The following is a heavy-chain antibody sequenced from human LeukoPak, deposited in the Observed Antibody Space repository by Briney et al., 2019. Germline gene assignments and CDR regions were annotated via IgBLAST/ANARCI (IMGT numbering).Heavy chain of an antibody. Sequence: GGSLRLSCAASGFTFSSYGVSWVRQAPGKGLEWVSAISGSGGGTYYADSVKGRFTISRDNSKNTLYLQMNSLRAGDTAVYYCAKGGYYYDSSGIDYWGQGTLVTVSS. V-gene: IGHV3-23*01. CDR3: AKGGYYYDSSGIDY. D-gene: IGHD3-22*01. CDR1: GFTFSSYG. CDR2: ISGSGGGT. J-gene: IGHJ4*02.